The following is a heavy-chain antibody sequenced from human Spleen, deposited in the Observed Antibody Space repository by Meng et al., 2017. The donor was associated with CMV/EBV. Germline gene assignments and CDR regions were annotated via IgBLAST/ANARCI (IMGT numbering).Heavy chain of an antibody. V-gene: IGHV4-4*02. CDR1: GGSIISSNW. CDR2: INHNGNT. Sequence: TCGVSGGSIISSNWWTWVRQPPGKGLEWIGEINHNGNTNYNPSLRSRVTISVDKSKNQFSLKVTSITAADMAVYYCARDPGNSPLDYWGRGILVTVSS. J-gene: IGHJ4*02. CDR3: ARDPGNSPLDY. D-gene: IGHD4-23*01.